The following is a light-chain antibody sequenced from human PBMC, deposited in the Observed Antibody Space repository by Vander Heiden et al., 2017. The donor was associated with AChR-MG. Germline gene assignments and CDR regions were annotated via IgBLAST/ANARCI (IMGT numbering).Light chain of an antibody. CDR3: QQRSNWPPGYT. CDR1: QSVSSY. CDR2: DAS. Sequence: EIVLTRSPPTLSVSPGERATLSCRASQSVSSYLAWYQQKPGQAPRLLIYDASNRATGIPARFSGSGSGTDFTLTISSLEPEDFAVYYCQQRSNWPPGYTFGQGTKLEIK. J-gene: IGKJ2*01. V-gene: IGKV3-11*01.